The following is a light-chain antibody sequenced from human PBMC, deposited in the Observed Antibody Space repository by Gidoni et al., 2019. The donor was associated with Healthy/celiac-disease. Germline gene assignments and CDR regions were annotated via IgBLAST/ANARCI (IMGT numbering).Light chain of an antibody. Sequence: DVQMTQSTSSQSASVGDRVTITCRASQSISSYLNLYKQKPGKAPKLLIYAASSFQSGVPSSVRGSGSGTDFTLTISSLQPEDFATYYCQQSYSTPWTFGQGTKVEIK. CDR2: AAS. CDR3: QQSYSTPWT. V-gene: IGKV1-39*01. CDR1: QSISSY. J-gene: IGKJ1*01.